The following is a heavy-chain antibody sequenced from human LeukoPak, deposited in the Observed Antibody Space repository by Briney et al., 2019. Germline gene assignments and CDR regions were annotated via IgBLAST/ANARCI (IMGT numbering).Heavy chain of an antibody. CDR3: ARFASYGSGSYYNVDPDY. V-gene: IGHV1-69*13. CDR2: IIPKFGIA. CDR1: GGSFSSYA. Sequence: ASVKVSCKASGGSFSSYAITWLRQAPGQGLEWMGGIIPKFGIANHGQKFQGRVTITADEATSTAYMELSSLRSEDTAVYYCARFASYGSGSYYNVDPDYWGQGTLVTVSS. J-gene: IGHJ4*02. D-gene: IGHD3-10*01.